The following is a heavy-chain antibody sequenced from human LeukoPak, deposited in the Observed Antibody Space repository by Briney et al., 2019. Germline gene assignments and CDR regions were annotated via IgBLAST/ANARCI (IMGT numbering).Heavy chain of an antibody. J-gene: IGHJ4*02. CDR3: ASTMGWLQLRGPFDY. CDR1: GGTFSSYA. D-gene: IGHD5-24*01. CDR2: IIPIFGTA. Sequence: SVKVSCKASGGTFSSYAISWVRQAPGQGLEWRGGIIPIFGTANYAQKFQGRVTITTDESTSTAYMELSSLRSEDTAVYYCASTMGWLQLRGPFDYWGQGTLVTVSS. V-gene: IGHV1-69*05.